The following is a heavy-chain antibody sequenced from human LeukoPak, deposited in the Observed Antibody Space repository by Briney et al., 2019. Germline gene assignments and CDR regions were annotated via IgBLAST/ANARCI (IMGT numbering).Heavy chain of an antibody. Sequence: WEPLPFTCTFSVGPISSSIYTWAGVRKPPGKGPRWIGTIYYSGTTYYNPSLKSRVTVSVDTSKNQFSLRLSSVTAADTAVYFCARYVVTRGYSFDYWGQGTLVTVSS. D-gene: IGHD4-23*01. CDR1: VGPISSSIYT. J-gene: IGHJ4*02. V-gene: IGHV4-39*01. CDR2: IYYSGTT. CDR3: ARYVVTRGYSFDY.